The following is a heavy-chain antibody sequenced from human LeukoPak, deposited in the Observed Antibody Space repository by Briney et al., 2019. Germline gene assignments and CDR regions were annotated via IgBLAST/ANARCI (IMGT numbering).Heavy chain of an antibody. V-gene: IGHV3-72*01. CDR3: VRGYCSGGSCYRPTFDS. Sequence: GGSLRLSCAASGFTFSDHYMDRVRQAPGKGLEWVGRIRNKANSYTTEYAASVKGRFSISRDDSKNSLYLQVNSLKTEDTAVYYCVRGYCSGGSCYRPTFDSWGQGTLVTVSS. J-gene: IGHJ4*02. CDR1: GFTFSDHY. CDR2: IRNKANSYTT. D-gene: IGHD2-15*01.